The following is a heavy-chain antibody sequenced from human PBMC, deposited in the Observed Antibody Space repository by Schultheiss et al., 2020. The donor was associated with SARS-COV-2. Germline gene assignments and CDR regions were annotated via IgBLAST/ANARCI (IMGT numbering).Heavy chain of an antibody. J-gene: IGHJ4*02. D-gene: IGHD3-3*01. CDR3: ARRFLGHFDY. V-gene: IGHV4-59*08. CDR2: IYYSGST. CDR1: GGSISSYY. Sequence: SETLSLTCTVSGGSISSYYWSWIRQPPGKGLEWIGYIYYSGSTYYNPSLKSRVTISVDTSKNQFSLKLSSVTAADTAVYYCARRFLGHFDYWGQGTLVTVSS.